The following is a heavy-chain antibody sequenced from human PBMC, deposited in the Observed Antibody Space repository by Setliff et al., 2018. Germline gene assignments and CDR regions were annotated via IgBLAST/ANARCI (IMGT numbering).Heavy chain of an antibody. Sequence: SETLSLTCTVSGDSISSGDYFWSWIRQPPGKGLEWIAYIYHSGSAYYNPSLKSRVTMSVDTSKNQFSLHLTSVPAADTAVYYCAREVGTSTSSDAFDVWGQGMMVTVSS. D-gene: IGHD1-26*01. CDR1: GDSISSGDYF. CDR3: AREVGTSTSSDAFDV. CDR2: IYHSGSA. J-gene: IGHJ3*01. V-gene: IGHV4-30-4*08.